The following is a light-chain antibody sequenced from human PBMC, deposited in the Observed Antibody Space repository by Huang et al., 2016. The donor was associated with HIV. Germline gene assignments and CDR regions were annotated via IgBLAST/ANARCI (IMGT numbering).Light chain of an antibody. J-gene: IGKJ2*01. Sequence: ELLMTQSPATLSVSPGDRVSLSCRAGESIGSDLAWYQLRPGQAPRLLIYGTSTRASGVPARFSGGGSGTDFTLTITSLQSEDFVIYYCQQYNKWPYTFGLGTKLEIK. CDR2: GTS. CDR3: QQYNKWPYT. CDR1: ESIGSD. V-gene: IGKV3-15*01.